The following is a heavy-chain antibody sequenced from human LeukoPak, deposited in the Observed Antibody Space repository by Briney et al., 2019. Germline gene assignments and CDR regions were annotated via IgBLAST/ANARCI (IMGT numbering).Heavy chain of an antibody. V-gene: IGHV5-51*01. CDR1: GYSFTNYW. J-gene: IGHJ4*02. Sequence: GESLKISCKGSGYSFTNYWIGWVRQMPGKGLDGMGTIYPGDSDTRYSPSFQGQVTISSDKSISTAYLQWSSLKASDTAMYYCARRLVGATTTYFDYWGQGTLVTVSS. D-gene: IGHD1-26*01. CDR2: IYPGDSDT. CDR3: ARRLVGATTTYFDY.